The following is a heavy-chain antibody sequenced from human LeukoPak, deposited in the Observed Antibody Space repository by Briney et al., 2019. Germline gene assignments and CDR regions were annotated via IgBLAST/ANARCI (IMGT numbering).Heavy chain of an antibody. Sequence: SETLSLTCSVSGGSINSYYWSWIRQPPGKGLEWIGQIYYSGSTNYNPSLKSRVTISVDKSKNQFSLKLSSVTAADTAVYYCARHGSYGSGNYYNAPIDYWGQGTLVTVSS. CDR1: GGSINSYY. V-gene: IGHV4-59*08. CDR2: IYYSGST. J-gene: IGHJ4*02. CDR3: ARHGSYGSGNYYNAPIDY. D-gene: IGHD3-10*01.